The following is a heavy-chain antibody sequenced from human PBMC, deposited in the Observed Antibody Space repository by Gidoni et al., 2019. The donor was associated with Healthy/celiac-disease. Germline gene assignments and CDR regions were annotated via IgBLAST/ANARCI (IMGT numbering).Heavy chain of an antibody. CDR3: ARDKMPYDYGDYESGGMDV. D-gene: IGHD4-17*01. V-gene: IGHV4-59*01. Sequence: QVQLQESGPGLVKPSETLSRTCTVPGGSISRYYWSWIRQPPGKGLEGIGYIYHSGSTNYNPSLKSRVTISVDTSKNPFSLKLSSVTAADTAVYYCARDKMPYDYGDYESGGMDVWGQGTTVTVSS. CDR1: GGSISRYY. CDR2: IYHSGST. J-gene: IGHJ6*02.